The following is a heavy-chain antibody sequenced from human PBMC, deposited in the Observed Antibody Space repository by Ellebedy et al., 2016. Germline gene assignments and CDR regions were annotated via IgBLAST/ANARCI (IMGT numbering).Heavy chain of an antibody. V-gene: IGHV3-23*01. D-gene: IGHD4-17*01. J-gene: IGHJ4*02. CDR3: RQGHYADL. Sequence: GESLKISXGASGFSFNTFFMGWVRQAPGKGLEWVSTISAGSDTTRLADSVKGRFTISRDSSKNSVYLRMNNLRVEDTAVYYCRQGHYADLWGQGTLVTVSS. CDR2: ISAGSDTT. CDR1: GFSFNTFF.